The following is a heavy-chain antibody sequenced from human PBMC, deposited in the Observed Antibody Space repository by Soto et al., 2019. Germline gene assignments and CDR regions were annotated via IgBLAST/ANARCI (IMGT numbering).Heavy chain of an antibody. CDR2: ISDDGSTA. D-gene: IGHD1-1*01. V-gene: IGHV3-74*01. Sequence: LRLSCSVSGFTFSAYWMHWVRQVPGKGLTWVSRISDDGSTATYADSVKGRFVISRDNAKNSLYLEMNTLRADDSGLYYCARGPRVSSTGTGAHWGRGTLVTVSS. CDR3: ARGPRVSSTGTGAH. CDR1: GFTFSAYW. J-gene: IGHJ4*02.